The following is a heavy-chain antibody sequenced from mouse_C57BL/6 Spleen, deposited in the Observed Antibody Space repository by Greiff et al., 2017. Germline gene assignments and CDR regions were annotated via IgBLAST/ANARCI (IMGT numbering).Heavy chain of an antibody. CDR1: GYTFTSYW. CDR3: ARDGYDPDYYAMDY. D-gene: IGHD2-2*01. J-gene: IGHJ4*01. CDR2: IHPNSGST. Sequence: QVQLQQSGAELVKPGASVKLSCKASGYTFTSYWMHWVKQRPGQGLEWIGMIHPNSGSTNYNEKFKSKATLTVDKSSSTAYMQLSSLTSEDSAVYYCARDGYDPDYYAMDYWGQGTSVTVSS. V-gene: IGHV1-64*01.